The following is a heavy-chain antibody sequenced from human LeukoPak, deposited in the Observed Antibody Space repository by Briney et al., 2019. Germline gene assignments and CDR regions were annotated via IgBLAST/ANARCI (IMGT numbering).Heavy chain of an antibody. CDR2: INHSGST. CDR1: GGSFSGYY. J-gene: IGHJ4*02. V-gene: IGHV4-34*01. CDR3: ARSLRPNYFDY. Sequence: SETLSLTCAVYGGSFSGYYWSWIRQPPGKGLEWIGEINHSGSTNYNPSLKSRVTISVDTSKNQFSLKLSSVTAAYTAVYYCARSLRPNYFDYWGQGTLVTVSS.